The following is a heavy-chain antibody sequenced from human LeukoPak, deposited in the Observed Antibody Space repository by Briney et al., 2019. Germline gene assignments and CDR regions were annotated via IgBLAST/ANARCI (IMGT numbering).Heavy chain of an antibody. V-gene: IGHV4-4*07. J-gene: IGHJ6*04. CDR1: GGSISSYY. Sequence: SETLSLTCTVSGGSISSYYWSWIRQPAGKGLEWIGRIYTSGSTNYNPSLKSRVTMSVDTSKNQFSLKLSSVTAADTAVYYCAREGTILGVVFLMDVWGKGTTVTVSS. D-gene: IGHD3-3*01. CDR3: AREGTILGVVFLMDV. CDR2: IYTSGST.